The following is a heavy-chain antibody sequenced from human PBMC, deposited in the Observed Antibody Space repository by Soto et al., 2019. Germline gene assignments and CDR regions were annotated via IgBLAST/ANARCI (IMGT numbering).Heavy chain of an antibody. J-gene: IGHJ4*02. CDR2: IYHSGST. Sequence: SETLSLTCAVSGGSISSSNWWSWVRQPPGKGLEWIGEIYHSGSTNYNPSLKSRVTMSVDTSKNQFSLKLSSVTAADTAVYYCASHSSHWPFFDFWGQGTLVTVSS. V-gene: IGHV4-4*02. CDR3: ASHSSHWPFFDF. CDR1: GGSISSSNW. D-gene: IGHD6-13*01.